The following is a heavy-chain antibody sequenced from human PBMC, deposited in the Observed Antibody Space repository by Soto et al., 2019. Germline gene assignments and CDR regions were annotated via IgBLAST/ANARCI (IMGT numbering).Heavy chain of an antibody. D-gene: IGHD6-13*01. CDR2: IIPILGIA. CDR3: ARERVVVSSSPGGSSSSWYYFDY. CDR1: GGTFSSYT. Sequence: ASVKVSCKASGGTFSSYTISWVRQAPGQGLEWMGRIIPILGIANYAQKFQGRVTITADKSTGTAYMELSSLRSEDTAVYYCARERVVVSSSPGGSSSSWYYFDYWGQGTLVTVSS. V-gene: IGHV1-69*04. J-gene: IGHJ4*02.